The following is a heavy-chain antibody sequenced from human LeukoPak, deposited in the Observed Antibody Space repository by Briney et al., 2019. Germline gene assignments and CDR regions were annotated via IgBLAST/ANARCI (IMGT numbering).Heavy chain of an antibody. CDR3: AKDPPQYDFWSGYLDRGAFDI. CDR2: IWYDGNNK. CDR1: GFTFSIYG. D-gene: IGHD3-3*01. J-gene: IGHJ3*02. Sequence: PGSPLRLSCAASGFTFSIYGKLGAPEAPGKGREWVAVIWYDGNNKYYTDNVKGPFTISRDNSKNTLYLQMNSLRAEDTAVYYCAKDPPQYDFWSGYLDRGAFDIWGRGTMVTVSS. V-gene: IGHV3-33*06.